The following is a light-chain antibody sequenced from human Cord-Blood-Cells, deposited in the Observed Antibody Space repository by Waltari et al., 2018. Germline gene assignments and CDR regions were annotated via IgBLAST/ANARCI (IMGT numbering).Light chain of an antibody. V-gene: IGLV2-11*02. CDR1: SSDVAGYNY. Sequence: QSALTQPRSVSGSPGQSVTISCTGTSSDVAGYNYVSWYQPHPGKAPKLMIYDVSKRPSGVPDRFSGSKSGNSASLTISGLQAEDEADYYCCSYAGSSYVFGTGTKVTVL. CDR3: CSYAGSSYV. CDR2: DVS. J-gene: IGLJ1*01.